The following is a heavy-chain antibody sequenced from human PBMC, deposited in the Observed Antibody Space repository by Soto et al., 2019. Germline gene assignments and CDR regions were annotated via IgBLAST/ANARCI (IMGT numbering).Heavy chain of an antibody. D-gene: IGHD3-10*01. J-gene: IGHJ4*02. CDR1: AGSVDRSNYF. CDR2: ISYSGGT. V-gene: IGHV4-61*01. Sequence: SETLSLTCSVSAGSVDRSNYFWNWIRQPPGKGLEWIGNISYSGGTNKNPALKSRVTLSVDTSKDQFSLKLSSVTAADTAVYYCARSSYYYGSGSYRFDYWGQGTLVTVSS. CDR3: ARSSYYYGSGSYRFDY.